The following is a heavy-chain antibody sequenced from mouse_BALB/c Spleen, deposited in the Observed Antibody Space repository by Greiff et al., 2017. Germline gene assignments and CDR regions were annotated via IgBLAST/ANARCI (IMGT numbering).Heavy chain of an antibody. CDR3: ARPYYYGSTYAMDY. Sequence: QVQLQESGPQLVRPGASVKISCKASGYSFTSYWMHWVKQRPGQGLEWIGMIDPSDGDTRLNQKFKDKATLTVDKSSSTAYMQLSSQTSEDSAVYDYARPYYYGSTYAMDYWGQGTSVTVSA. CDR2: IDPSDGDT. CDR1: GYSFTSYW. V-gene: IGHV1S126*01. D-gene: IGHD1-1*01. J-gene: IGHJ4*01.